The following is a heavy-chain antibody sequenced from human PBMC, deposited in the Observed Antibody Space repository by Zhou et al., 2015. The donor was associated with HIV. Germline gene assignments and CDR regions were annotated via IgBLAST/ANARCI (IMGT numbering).Heavy chain of an antibody. CDR1: GGTFSSYT. CDR3: ARDGGYGSGSYYAQRYFDL. J-gene: IGHJ2*01. D-gene: IGHD3-10*01. Sequence: QVQLVQSGAEVKKPGSSVKVSCKASGGTFSSYTISWVRQAPGQGLEWMGRIIPILGIANYAQKFQGRVTITADKSTSTAYMELSSLRSEDTAVYYCARDGGYGSGSYYAQRYFDLWGRGTLVTVSS. CDR2: IIPILGIA. V-gene: IGHV1-69*08.